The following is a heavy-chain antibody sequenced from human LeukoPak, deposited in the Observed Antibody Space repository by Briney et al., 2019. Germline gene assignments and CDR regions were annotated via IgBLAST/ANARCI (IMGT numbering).Heavy chain of an antibody. D-gene: IGHD1-14*01. V-gene: IGHV3-30*02. J-gene: IGHJ5*02. CDR1: GFTFSSYG. CDR3: AGGRNNDFWFGP. Sequence: GGSLRLSCAASGFTFSSYGMHWVRQAPGKGLEWVAFIRYDGSNKYYADSVKGRFTISRDNSKNTLYLQMNSLRAEDTAVYYCAGGRNNDFWFGPWGQGTLVTVSS. CDR2: IRYDGSNK.